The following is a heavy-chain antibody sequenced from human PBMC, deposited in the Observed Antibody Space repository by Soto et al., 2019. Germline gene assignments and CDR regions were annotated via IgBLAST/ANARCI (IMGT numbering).Heavy chain of an antibody. J-gene: IGHJ4*02. CDR2: ISAGGDGT. Sequence: EVQLLQSGGDLVQPGGSLRLSCVASGFSFRSYAMGWVRQAPGKGLDWVSSISAGGDGTYYADSMKGRFTVSRDNSKNTLYLQMNSLRADDTAVYYCADGGRYPYFWGQGTLVTVSS. V-gene: IGHV3-23*01. CDR3: ADGGRYPYF. CDR1: GFSFRSYA. D-gene: IGHD1-26*01.